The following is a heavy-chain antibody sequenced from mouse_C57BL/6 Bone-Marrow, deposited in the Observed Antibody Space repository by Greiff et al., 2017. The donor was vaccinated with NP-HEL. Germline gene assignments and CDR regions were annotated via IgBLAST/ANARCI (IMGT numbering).Heavy chain of an antibody. CDR2: IYPRSGNT. J-gene: IGHJ2*01. D-gene: IGHD3-2*02. Sequence: VKLVESGAELARPGASVKLSCKASGYTFTSYGISWVKQRTGQGLEWIGEIYPRSGNTYYNEKFKGKATLTADKSSSTAYMELRSLTSEDSAVYFCARRGNRAQATLLDYWGQGTTLTVSS. CDR1: GYTFTSYG. CDR3: ARRGNRAQATLLDY. V-gene: IGHV1-81*01.